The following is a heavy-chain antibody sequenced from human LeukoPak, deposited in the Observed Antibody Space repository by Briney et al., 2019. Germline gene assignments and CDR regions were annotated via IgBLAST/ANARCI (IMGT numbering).Heavy chain of an antibody. CDR2: IRYDGSNK. Sequence: PGGSLRLSCAASGFTFSSYGMHWVRQAPGKGLEWVAFIRYDGSNKYYADSVKGRFTISRDNSKNTLYLQMNSLRAEDTAVYYCARDQLEYQLLNDYYMDVWGKGTTVTVSS. J-gene: IGHJ6*03. CDR3: ARDQLEYQLLNDYYMDV. D-gene: IGHD2-2*01. CDR1: GFTFSSYG. V-gene: IGHV3-30*02.